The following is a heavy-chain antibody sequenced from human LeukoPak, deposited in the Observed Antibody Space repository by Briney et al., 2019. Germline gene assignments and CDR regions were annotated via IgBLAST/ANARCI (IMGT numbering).Heavy chain of an antibody. CDR2: ISSNGGST. V-gene: IGHV3-64D*06. J-gene: IGHJ3*02. D-gene: IGHD2-21*01. Sequence: GGSLRLSCSASGFTFSSYAMHWVRQAPGKGLEYVSAISSNGGSTYYADSVKGRFTISRDNSKNTLYLQMSSLRAEDTAVYFCARERQDTILHSGAFDIWGQGTMVTVSS. CDR3: ARERQDTILHSGAFDI. CDR1: GFTFSSYA.